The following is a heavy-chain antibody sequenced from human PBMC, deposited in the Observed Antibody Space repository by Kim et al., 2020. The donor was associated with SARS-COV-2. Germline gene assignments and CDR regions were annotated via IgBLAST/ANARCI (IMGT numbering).Heavy chain of an antibody. V-gene: IGHV3-30-3*01. D-gene: IGHD7-27*01. CDR3: AILGIGHRSRESIDY. CDR2: ISYDGSNK. Sequence: GGSLRLSCAASGFTFSSYAMHWVRQAPGKGLEWVAVISYDGSNKYYADSVKGRFTISRDNSKNTLYPQMNSLRAEDTAVYYCAILGIGHRSRESIDYWG. J-gene: IGHJ4*01. CDR1: GFTFSSYA.